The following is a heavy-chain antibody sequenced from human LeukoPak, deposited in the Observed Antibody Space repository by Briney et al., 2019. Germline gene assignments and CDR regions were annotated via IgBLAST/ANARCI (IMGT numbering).Heavy chain of an antibody. Sequence: ASVKVSCKTSGYSFTNYDINWVRQATGQGLEWMGWMNPNSGNTGYAQKFQGRVTITRNTSISTAYMELSSLRSEDTAVYYCAGSSGYYYYFDYWGQGTLVTVSS. J-gene: IGHJ4*02. D-gene: IGHD3-22*01. CDR1: GYSFTNYD. CDR2: MNPNSGNT. V-gene: IGHV1-8*01. CDR3: AGSSGYYYYFDY.